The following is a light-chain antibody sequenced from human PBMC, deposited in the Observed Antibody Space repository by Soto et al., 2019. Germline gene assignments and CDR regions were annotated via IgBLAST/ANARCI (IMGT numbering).Light chain of an antibody. CDR2: KAS. Sequence: DIQMTQSPSTLSGSVGDRVTITCRASQTISSWLAGYQQKPGKAPKLLIYKASTLEGGVPSRFNGSGSGTEFTLSISSLQPDDFATYYCQQYNEYSKTFGQGTKVDIK. CDR3: QQYNEYSKT. CDR1: QTISSW. J-gene: IGKJ1*01. V-gene: IGKV1-5*03.